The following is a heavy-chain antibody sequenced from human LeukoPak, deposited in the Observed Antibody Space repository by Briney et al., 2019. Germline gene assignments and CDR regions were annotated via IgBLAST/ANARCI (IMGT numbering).Heavy chain of an antibody. CDR2: IIPIFGTA. V-gene: IGHV1-69*13. CDR1: GGTFSSYA. J-gene: IGHJ5*02. D-gene: IGHD2-2*01. CDR3: ARASPGCSSTSCYVPDWFDP. Sequence: SVKVSCKASGGTFSSYAISWVRQAPGQGLEWMGGIIPIFGTANYAQKFQGRVTITADESTSTAYMELSSLRSEDTAVYYCARASPGCSSTSCYVPDWFDPWGQGTLVTVSS.